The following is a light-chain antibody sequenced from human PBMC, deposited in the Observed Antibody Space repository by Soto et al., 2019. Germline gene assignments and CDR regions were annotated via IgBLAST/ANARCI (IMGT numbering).Light chain of an antibody. CDR3: CSYAGTYTVI. CDR2: EVI. CDR1: SSDVGGYDY. Sequence: QSVLTQPRSVSGSPGQSVTISCTGTSSDVGGYDYVSWYQQQPGKAPKLMIYEVIKRPSGVPDRFSGSKSDNTASLTISGLQAEDEADYYCCSYAGTYTVIFGGGTKVTVL. J-gene: IGLJ2*01. V-gene: IGLV2-11*01.